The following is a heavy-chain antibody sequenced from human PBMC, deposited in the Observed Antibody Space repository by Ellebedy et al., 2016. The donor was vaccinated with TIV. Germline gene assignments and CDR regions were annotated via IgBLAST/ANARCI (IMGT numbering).Heavy chain of an antibody. Sequence: SVKVSXKASGGTFSSYAISWVRQAPGQGLEWMGRIIPLLGIANYAQNFQGRLTITADKSTSTAYMDLSSLTSEDTAVYYCARDHIDLHRSGWQGVFDIWGQGTVVTVSS. V-gene: IGHV1-69*04. CDR3: ARDHIDLHRSGWQGVFDI. J-gene: IGHJ3*02. CDR1: GGTFSSYA. CDR2: IIPLLGIA. D-gene: IGHD6-19*01.